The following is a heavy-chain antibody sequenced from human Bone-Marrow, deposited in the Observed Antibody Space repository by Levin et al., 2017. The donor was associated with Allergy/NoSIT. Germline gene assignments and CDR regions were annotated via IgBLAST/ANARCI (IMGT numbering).Heavy chain of an antibody. CDR2: ISAYNGNT. J-gene: IGHJ4*02. V-gene: IGHV1-18*01. CDR3: ARDTSPYYDFWSGYCHY. D-gene: IGHD3-3*01. CDR1: GYTFTSYG. Sequence: ASVKVSCKASGYTFTSYGISWVRQAPGQGLEWMGWISAYNGNTNYAQKLQGRVTMTTDTSTSTAYMELRSLRSDDTAVYYCARDTSPYYDFWSGYCHYWGQGTLVTVSS.